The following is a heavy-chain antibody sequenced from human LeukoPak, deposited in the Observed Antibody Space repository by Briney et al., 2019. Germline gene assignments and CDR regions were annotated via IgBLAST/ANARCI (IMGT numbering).Heavy chain of an antibody. CDR3: ARMYNSQGTFDY. J-gene: IGHJ4*02. CDR2: IYYSGST. V-gene: IGHV4-39*01. Sequence: SETLSLTCTVSGGSVSHSSYYWGWIRQPPGKGLEWIGSIYYSGSTYDNPSLKSRVTMSVDTSKNEFSLKLSSVTAADTAVYYCARMYNSQGTFDYWGQGTLVSVSS. CDR1: GGSVSHSSYY. D-gene: IGHD6-19*01.